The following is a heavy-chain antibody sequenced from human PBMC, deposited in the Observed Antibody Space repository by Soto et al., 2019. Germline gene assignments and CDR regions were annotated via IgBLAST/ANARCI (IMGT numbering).Heavy chain of an antibody. CDR1: GFTFTSSA. CDR2: IVVGSGNT. D-gene: IGHD5-18*01. CDR3: AVFITNTHTFDY. J-gene: IGHJ4*02. V-gene: IGHV1-58*01. Sequence: SVKVSCKASGFTFTSSAVQWVRQARGQRLEWIGWIVVGSGNTNYAQKFQERVTITRDMSTSTAYMELSSLRSEDTAVYYCAVFITNTHTFDYWGQGNLVTVSS.